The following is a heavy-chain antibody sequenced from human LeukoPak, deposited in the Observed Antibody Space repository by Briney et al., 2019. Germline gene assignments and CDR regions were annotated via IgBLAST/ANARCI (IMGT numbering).Heavy chain of an antibody. J-gene: IGHJ5*02. CDR2: INTGGGTT. V-gene: IGHV1-46*01. CDR3: ARNSYNIGWFDP. CDR1: GYTFTNYY. D-gene: IGHD3-10*01. Sequence: ASVKVSCKASGYTFTNYYMHWVRQAPGQGLEWLGVINTGGGTTSSAQKFQGRVTMTRDTSTSTVYMELSSLTSEDTAVYYCARNSYNIGWFDPWGQGTLVTVSS.